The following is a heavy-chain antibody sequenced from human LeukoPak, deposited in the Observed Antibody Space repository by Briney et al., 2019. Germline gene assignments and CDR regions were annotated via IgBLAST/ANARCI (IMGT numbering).Heavy chain of an antibody. Sequence: GGSLRLSCAASGFTISSNYMTWVRQAPGKGLEWVSCVSSSGSYVSYADSVKGRFTISRDNAKNSLYLQMNTLRAEDTAVYYCARDWQQVVDFWGQGTLVTVSS. J-gene: IGHJ4*02. CDR3: ARDWQQVVDF. CDR1: GFTISSNY. D-gene: IGHD1-26*01. CDR2: VSSSGSYV. V-gene: IGHV3-21*01.